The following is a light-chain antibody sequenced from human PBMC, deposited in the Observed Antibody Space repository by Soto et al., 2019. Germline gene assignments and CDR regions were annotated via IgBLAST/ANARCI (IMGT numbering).Light chain of an antibody. CDR3: QVCATGSHRPVV. V-gene: IGLV3-21*02. CDR2: DAS. Sequence: SYELTQPPSGSVAPGQTARITCGGERSESKSVNGYEQEAGKATVLVAHDASDRPEGMPERFSGDKSGNRARLTGSRAEDGDKAAYYCQVCATGSHRPVVFGGATQLTVL. J-gene: IGLJ3*02. CDR1: RSESKS.